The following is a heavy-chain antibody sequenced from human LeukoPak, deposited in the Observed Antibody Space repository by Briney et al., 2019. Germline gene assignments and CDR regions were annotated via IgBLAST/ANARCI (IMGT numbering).Heavy chain of an antibody. CDR3: AKDCGWLHFCS. J-gene: IGHJ5*02. V-gene: IGHV3-7*03. CDR1: GCSFSSYW. Sequence: GGALRLSCAASGCSFSSYWMSWVRQAPGQGVEWVANIKQDGSEKYYVDSVKGRFTISRDNAKNTLYLQINTLRAADTPIYYCAKDCGWLHFCSWGQGTLVTVSS. D-gene: IGHD5-24*01. CDR2: IKQDGSEK.